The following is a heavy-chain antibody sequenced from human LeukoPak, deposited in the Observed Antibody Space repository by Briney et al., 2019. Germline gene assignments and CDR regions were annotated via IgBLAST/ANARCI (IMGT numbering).Heavy chain of an antibody. CDR3: ASITIFPGSGYYYGMDV. CDR1: GFTFSSYG. J-gene: IGHJ6*02. V-gene: IGHV3-30*03. CDR2: ISYDGSNK. Sequence: PGGSLRLSCAASGFTFSSYGMHWVRQAPGKGLEWVAVISYDGSNKYYADSVKGRFTISRDNSKNTLYLQMNSLRSEDTAVYYCASITIFPGSGYYYGMDVWGQGTTVTVSS. D-gene: IGHD3-9*01.